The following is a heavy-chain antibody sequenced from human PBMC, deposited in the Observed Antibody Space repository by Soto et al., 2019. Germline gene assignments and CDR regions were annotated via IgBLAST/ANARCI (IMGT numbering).Heavy chain of an antibody. CDR2: IYYRGST. D-gene: IGHD2-8*01. V-gene: IGHV4-59*01. J-gene: IGHJ4*02. CDR1: GDSIGSYY. CDR3: ARGIKVYAYRDYFDY. Sequence: QVQLQESGPGLVKPSETLSLTCTVSGDSIGSYYWSWIRQPPGKGLEWIGYIYYRGSTDYNPSLKSRVSISVDTSKNQFSLELSSVTAADTAVYYCARGIKVYAYRDYFDYWGQGTLVTVSS.